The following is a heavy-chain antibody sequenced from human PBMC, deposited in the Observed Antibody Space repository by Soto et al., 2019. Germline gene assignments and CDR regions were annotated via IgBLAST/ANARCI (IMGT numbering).Heavy chain of an antibody. CDR3: ARRDTSGFLRYFDN. CDR1: GGTLSSFINYP. Sequence: SVKVSCKASGGTLSSFINYPINWVRQAPGQGLEWMGGIVPNVGTVNYAQKFQGRVTVTADKSTGTAFMELSSLRSEDTALYYCARRDTSGFLRYFDNWGQGTLVTVSS. CDR2: IVPNVGTV. J-gene: IGHJ4*03. V-gene: IGHV1-69*06. D-gene: IGHD3-3*01.